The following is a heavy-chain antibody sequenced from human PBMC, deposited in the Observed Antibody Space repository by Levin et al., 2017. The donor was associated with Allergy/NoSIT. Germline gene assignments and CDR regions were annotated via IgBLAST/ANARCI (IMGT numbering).Heavy chain of an antibody. J-gene: IGHJ6*02. CDR2: IYYSGST. CDR3: ARVPPNPAYYYYYGMDV. CDR1: GDSIINYY. V-gene: IGHV4-59*01. D-gene: IGHD1-14*01. Sequence: PSETPSLTCTVSGDSIINYYWSWIRHLPGKGLEWIGYIYYSGSTNYNPSLKSRVTISVDTSKNQFSLRVSSVTAADTAVYYCARVPPNPAYYYYYGMDVWGQGTTVTVS.